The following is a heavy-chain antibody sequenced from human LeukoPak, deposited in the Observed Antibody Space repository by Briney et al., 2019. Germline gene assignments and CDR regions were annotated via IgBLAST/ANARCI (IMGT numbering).Heavy chain of an antibody. D-gene: IGHD2-15*01. Sequence: GGSLRLSCAASGFTVSSNYMSWVRQAPGKGLEWVSVIYSGGSTYYADSVKGRFTISRDNSKNTLYLQMNSLRAEDTAVYYCARDHYCSGGSCYNYYGMDVWGQGTTVTVSS. CDR3: ARDHYCSGGSCYNYYGMDV. V-gene: IGHV3-53*01. J-gene: IGHJ6*02. CDR2: IYSGGST. CDR1: GFTVSSNY.